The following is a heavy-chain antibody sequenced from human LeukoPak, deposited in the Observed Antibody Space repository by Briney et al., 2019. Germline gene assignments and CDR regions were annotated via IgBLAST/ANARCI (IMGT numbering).Heavy chain of an antibody. CDR2: ISAGGSST. Sequence: PGASLGLSCDASGFTFSTYAMTWVRQAPGKGLEWVSGISAGGSSTYYAASVKGRFTISRDNSRNILYLQMNSLRGDDTAVYYCAKSESPGMMATVPDYWGQGTLVTVSS. D-gene: IGHD5-24*01. CDR1: GFTFSTYA. V-gene: IGHV3-23*01. CDR3: AKSESPGMMATVPDY. J-gene: IGHJ4*02.